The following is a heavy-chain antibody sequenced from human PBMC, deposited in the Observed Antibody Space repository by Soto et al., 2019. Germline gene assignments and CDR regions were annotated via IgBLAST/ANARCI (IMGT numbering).Heavy chain of an antibody. D-gene: IGHD4-17*01. Sequence: SCKASGYTFTGHYMHWVRQAPGQGLEWMGWINPNSGSTNYNPSLKSRVTISVDTSKNQFSLKLSSVTAADTAVYYCARDPLTTFYGMDVWGKGTTVTVSS. CDR1: GYTFTGHY. V-gene: IGHV4-59*11. CDR2: INPNSGST. J-gene: IGHJ6*04. CDR3: ARDPLTTFYGMDV.